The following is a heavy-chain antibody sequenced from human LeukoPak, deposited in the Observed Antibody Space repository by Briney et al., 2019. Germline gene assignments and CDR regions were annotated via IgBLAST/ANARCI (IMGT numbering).Heavy chain of an antibody. Sequence: SETLSLTCTVSDGSISGSYWNWIRQPPGKGLEWIGNIYYSGRTNYNPSLKSRVTISVDTSKNQVSLKLTSVTAADTAVYYCARHSGTFMDYWGQGTLVTVSS. J-gene: IGHJ4*02. V-gene: IGHV4-59*08. CDR2: IYYSGRT. CDR3: ARHSGTFMDY. CDR1: DGSISGSY. D-gene: IGHD1-26*01.